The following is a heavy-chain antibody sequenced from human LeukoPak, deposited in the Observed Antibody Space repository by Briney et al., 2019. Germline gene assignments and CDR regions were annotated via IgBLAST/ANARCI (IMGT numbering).Heavy chain of an antibody. Sequence: ASVKVSCKASGYTFTNYYMHWVRQAPGQGLEWIGIINPSGGSTSYAQKFQGRVTMTRDTSTSTVHMELSSLRSEDSAVYYCARDTPNCSGGSRYSGDAFDIWGQGTMVTVSS. J-gene: IGHJ3*02. CDR1: GYTFTNYY. CDR3: ARDTPNCSGGSRYSGDAFDI. V-gene: IGHV1-46*03. D-gene: IGHD2-15*01. CDR2: INPSGGST.